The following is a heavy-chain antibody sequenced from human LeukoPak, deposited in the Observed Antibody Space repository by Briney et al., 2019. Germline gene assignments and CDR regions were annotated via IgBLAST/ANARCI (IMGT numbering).Heavy chain of an antibody. V-gene: IGHV3-23*01. D-gene: IGHD1-14*01. Sequence: GRSLRLSCPASGLTFDYHGMSSARQAPGEGLGWVSSISGSGGNRYYADAVKGRYTISRDNSKNALYLQMNSLRAEDTAVYYCAREGSGIKPDYWGQGTLLTVSS. J-gene: IGHJ4*02. CDR2: ISGSGGNR. CDR3: AREGSGIKPDY. CDR1: GLTFDYHG.